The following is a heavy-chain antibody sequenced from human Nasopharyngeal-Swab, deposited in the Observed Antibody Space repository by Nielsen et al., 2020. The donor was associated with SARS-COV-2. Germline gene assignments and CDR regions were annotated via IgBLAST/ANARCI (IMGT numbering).Heavy chain of an antibody. V-gene: IGHV4-39*07. J-gene: IGHJ4*02. CDR2: VFYTRT. D-gene: IGHD4-17*01. CDR1: GASISNRTYY. CDR3: VRDESGDYLGLPFDS. Sequence: SETLSLTCSVSGASISNRTYYWGWIRQSPEKGLQWIGTVFYTRTSYNPSLQSRVTISVDTSKNQFSLKLTSVTAADTAVYYCVRDESGDYLGLPFDSWGPGTLVTVSS.